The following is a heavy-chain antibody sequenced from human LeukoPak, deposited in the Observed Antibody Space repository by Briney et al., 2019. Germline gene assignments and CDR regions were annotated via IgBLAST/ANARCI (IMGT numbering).Heavy chain of an antibody. Sequence: PSETLSLTCTVSGGSISSGGYYWSWIRQHPGKGLEWIGYIDYSGSTYYNPSLKSRVSISVDTSKNQFSLKLSSVTAADTAVYYCARGYAINYYDSSGYYFDYWGQGTLVTVSS. D-gene: IGHD3-22*01. V-gene: IGHV4-31*03. CDR2: IDYSGST. CDR3: ARGYAINYYDSSGYYFDY. CDR1: GGSISSGGYY. J-gene: IGHJ4*02.